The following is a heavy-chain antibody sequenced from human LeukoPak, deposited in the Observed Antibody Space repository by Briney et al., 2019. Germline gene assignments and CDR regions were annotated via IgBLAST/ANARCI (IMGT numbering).Heavy chain of an antibody. V-gene: IGHV3-48*04. CDR3: ARSFYYDTLTGYYFFDY. CDR1: GFTFSSYS. Sequence: GGSLRLSCVASGFTFSSYSINWVRQAPGKGLEWVSYISSSSTTIYYADSVKGRFTITRDNAKNSLYLQMNSLRAEDTAVYYCARSFYYDTLTGYYFFDYWGQGTLVTVSS. J-gene: IGHJ4*02. D-gene: IGHD3-9*01. CDR2: ISSSSTTI.